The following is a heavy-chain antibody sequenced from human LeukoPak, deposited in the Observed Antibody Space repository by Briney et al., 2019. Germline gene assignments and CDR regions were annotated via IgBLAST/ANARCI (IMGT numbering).Heavy chain of an antibody. CDR3: VKDGPLGSDF. CDR2: IYASGNT. D-gene: IGHD2-15*01. J-gene: IGHJ4*02. CDR1: GASISTYY. Sequence: SETLSLTCTISGASISTYYWSWIRQPAGKELEWIGRIYASGNTYKNPSLESRVTMSVDTSNNQFTLNLTSVTGADTAMYYCVKDGPLGSDFWGQGTQVTVSS. V-gene: IGHV4-4*07.